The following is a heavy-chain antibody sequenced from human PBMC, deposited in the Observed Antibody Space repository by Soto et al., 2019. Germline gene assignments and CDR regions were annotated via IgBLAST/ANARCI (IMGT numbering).Heavy chain of an antibody. D-gene: IGHD1-26*01. CDR3: VRHSMPWENNWFHP. CDR1: GASISNTDYS. J-gene: IGHJ5*02. V-gene: IGHV4-39*01. CDR2: FYYSGST. Sequence: QLQLQESGPGLVTPSETLSLTCTVSGASISNTDYSWGWVRRPPGRGLEWVGTFYYSGSTYYNPSLKSRVTVSVDLSRQQVSLKLTSVTAADTAVYYCVRHSMPWENNWFHPWGQGTLVTVSP.